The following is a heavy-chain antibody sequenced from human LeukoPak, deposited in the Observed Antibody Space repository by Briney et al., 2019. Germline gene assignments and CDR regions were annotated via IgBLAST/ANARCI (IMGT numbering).Heavy chain of an antibody. Sequence: GGSLRLSCAASGFTFSSYWMHWVRQGPEKGLELVSRIDNDGHGIIYADSVKGRFTTSRDNAKNTLYLQMNSLRVEDTAVYYCAAGGGWDPGFGVVTHIDAWGKGTTVAVS. CDR3: AAGGGWDPGFGVVTHIDA. CDR1: GFTFSSYW. D-gene: IGHD3-3*01. CDR2: IDNDGHGI. J-gene: IGHJ6*03. V-gene: IGHV3-74*01.